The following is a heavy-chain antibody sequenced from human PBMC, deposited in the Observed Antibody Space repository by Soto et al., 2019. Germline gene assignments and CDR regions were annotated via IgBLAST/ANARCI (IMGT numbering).Heavy chain of an antibody. CDR1: GYTFTGYY. CDR3: VRITIFGVVTASYGMDV. D-gene: IGHD3-3*01. CDR2: INPNSGGT. J-gene: IGHJ6*02. Sequence: ASVKVSCKASGYTFTGYYMHWVRQAPGQGLEWMGWINPNSGGTNYAQKFQGRVTMTRDTSISTAYMELSRLRSDGTAVYYCVRITIFGVVTASYGMDVWGQGTTVTVSS. V-gene: IGHV1-2*02.